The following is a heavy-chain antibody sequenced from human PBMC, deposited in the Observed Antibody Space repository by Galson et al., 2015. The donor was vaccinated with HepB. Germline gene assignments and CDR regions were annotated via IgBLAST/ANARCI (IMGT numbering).Heavy chain of an antibody. CDR1: GGTFSSYA. CDR3: ARDRTPPSIAARDDAFDI. CDR2: IIPIFGTA. J-gene: IGHJ3*02. V-gene: IGHV1-69*13. Sequence: SVKVSCKASGGTFSSYAISWMRQAPGQGLEWMGGIIPIFGTANYAQKFQGRVTIIADESTSTAYMELSSLRSEDTAVYYCARDRTPPSIAARDDAFDIWGQGTMVTVSS. D-gene: IGHD6-6*01.